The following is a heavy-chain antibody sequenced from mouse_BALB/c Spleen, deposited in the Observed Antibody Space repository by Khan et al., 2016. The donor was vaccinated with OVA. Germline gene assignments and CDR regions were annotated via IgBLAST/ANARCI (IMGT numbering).Heavy chain of an antibody. CDR2: ISYSGST. J-gene: IGHJ4*01. CDR1: GYSITSDYA. V-gene: IGHV3-2*02. D-gene: IGHD1-1*01. CDR3: GRGNYYGYAMDY. Sequence: EVQLQESGPGLVKPSQSLSLTCTVTGYSITSDYAWNWIRQFPGNKLEWMGYISYSGSTSYNPSLKSRLSITRDTSKNQFFLQLNSVTTEDTATYYCGRGNYYGYAMDYWGQGTSVTVSS.